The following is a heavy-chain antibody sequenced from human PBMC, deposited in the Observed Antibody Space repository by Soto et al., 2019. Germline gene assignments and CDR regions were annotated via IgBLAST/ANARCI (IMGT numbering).Heavy chain of an antibody. Sequence: EVRLAESGGGFVQPGRSLRLSCTVSGFTFDEHSMHWVRQAPGKGLEWVSGINYNGGRVAYVDSVRGRFTIARDNANNSLFLQMNSLRPEDTGLYFCSKGRPRYSGLDTDFDAWGQGTPVTVSS. D-gene: IGHD5-12*01. CDR2: INYNGGRV. CDR3: SKGRPRYSGLDTDFDA. J-gene: IGHJ4*02. CDR1: GFTFDEHS. V-gene: IGHV3-9*01.